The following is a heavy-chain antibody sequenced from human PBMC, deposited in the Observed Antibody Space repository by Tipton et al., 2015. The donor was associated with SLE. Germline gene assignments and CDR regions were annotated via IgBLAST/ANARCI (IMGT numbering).Heavy chain of an antibody. Sequence: TLSLTCTVSGSSITSRSYYWGWIRQPPGKGLEWIGSVSYSGSTYYNSSLKSRVTTSMATSRNQFSLKLSSVTAADTAVYFCARRGVYGSAMWDWFDPWGQGTLVTVSS. J-gene: IGHJ5*02. V-gene: IGHV4-39*07. CDR2: VSYSGST. D-gene: IGHD3-10*01. CDR1: GSSITSRSYY. CDR3: ARRGVYGSAMWDWFDP.